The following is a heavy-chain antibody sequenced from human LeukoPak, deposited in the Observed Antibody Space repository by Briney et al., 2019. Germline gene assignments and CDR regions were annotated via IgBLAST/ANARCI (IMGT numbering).Heavy chain of an antibody. J-gene: IGHJ3*02. CDR2: IKQDGREK. CDR3: AYDSSGYYGAFDI. V-gene: IGHV3-7*01. CDR1: GFTFSNYW. D-gene: IGHD3-22*01. Sequence: GGSLRLSCAASGFTFSNYWMNWVRQAPGKGLEWVANIKQDGREKYYVDSVKGRFSISRDNAKNSLYLQMNSLRAEDTAVYYCAYDSSGYYGAFDIWGQGTMVTVSS.